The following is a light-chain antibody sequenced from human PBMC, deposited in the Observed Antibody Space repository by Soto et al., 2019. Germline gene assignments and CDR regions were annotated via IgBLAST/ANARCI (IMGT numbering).Light chain of an antibody. Sequence: QSVLTQPASVSASPGQSITISCTGTNSDIGGYNYVSWYQQHPGKAPKLMIYDVTNRPSGVSDRFSASKSGNTASLIISGLQAEDEADYYCSSYTSINTLVFGGGTKLTVL. V-gene: IGLV2-14*01. CDR2: DVT. J-gene: IGLJ3*02. CDR1: NSDIGGYNY. CDR3: SSYTSINTLV.